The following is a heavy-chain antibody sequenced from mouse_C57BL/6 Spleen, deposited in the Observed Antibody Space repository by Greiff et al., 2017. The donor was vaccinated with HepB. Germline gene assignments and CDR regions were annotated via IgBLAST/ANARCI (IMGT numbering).Heavy chain of an antibody. V-gene: IGHV1-81*01. CDR3: AREDYGSSSLYAMDY. J-gene: IGHJ4*01. CDR1: GYTFTSYG. Sequence: VQLVESGAELARPGASVKLSCKASGYTFTSYGISWVKQSTGQGLEWIGEIDPRSGNTYYNEKFKGKATLTADKSSSTAYMELRSLTSEDSAVYFCAREDYGSSSLYAMDYWGQGTSVTVSS. CDR2: IDPRSGNT. D-gene: IGHD1-1*01.